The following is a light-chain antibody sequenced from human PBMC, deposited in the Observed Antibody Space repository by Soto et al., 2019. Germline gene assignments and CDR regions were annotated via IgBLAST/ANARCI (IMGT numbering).Light chain of an antibody. CDR2: DVS. CDR3: SSYTSSSTYVV. V-gene: IGLV2-14*01. Sequence: QSALPQPASVSGSPGQSITISCTGTSSDVGGYNYVSWYQQHPGKAPKLMIYDVSNRPSGVSNRFSGSKSGITASLTISGLQAEDEAEYYCSSYTSSSTYVVFGGGTKLTVL. J-gene: IGLJ2*01. CDR1: SSDVGGYNY.